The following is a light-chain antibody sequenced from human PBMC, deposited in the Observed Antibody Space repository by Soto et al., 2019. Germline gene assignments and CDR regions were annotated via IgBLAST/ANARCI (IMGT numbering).Light chain of an antibody. Sequence: QSALTQPASVSGSPGQSITNSCTGTTNDIGGYNYVSWYQQHPGKAPKLMIYEVSDRPSGVSIRFSGSKSGNTASLTISGLQAEDEADYYCSSYTHTTTPSCVFGTGTKLTVL. CDR3: SSYTHTTTPSCV. V-gene: IGLV2-14*01. J-gene: IGLJ1*01. CDR1: TNDIGGYNY. CDR2: EVS.